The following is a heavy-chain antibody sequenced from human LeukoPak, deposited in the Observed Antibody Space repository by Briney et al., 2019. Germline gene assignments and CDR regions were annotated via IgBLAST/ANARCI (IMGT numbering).Heavy chain of an antibody. V-gene: IGHV4-61*02. J-gene: IGHJ4*02. CDR3: ARASRGPPDY. Sequence: SETLSLTCTVSGGSISSGSYYWSWIRQPAGKGLEWIGRIYTSGSTNYNPSLKSRVTISVDTSKNQFSLKLSSVTAADTAVYYSARASRGPPDYWGQGTLVTVSS. CDR2: IYTSGST. D-gene: IGHD6-19*01. CDR1: GGSISSGSYY.